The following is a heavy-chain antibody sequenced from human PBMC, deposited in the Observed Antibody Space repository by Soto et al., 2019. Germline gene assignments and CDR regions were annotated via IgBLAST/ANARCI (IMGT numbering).Heavy chain of an antibody. Sequence: GASVKVSCKASGYTFTGYYMHWVRQAPGQGLEWMGWINPNSGGTNYAQKFQGWVTMTRDTSISTAYMELSRLRSDDTAVYYCARAAGGLIEYSSSSGSRDAFDIWGQGTMVTVSS. D-gene: IGHD6-6*01. CDR1: GYTFTGYY. J-gene: IGHJ3*02. V-gene: IGHV1-2*04. CDR3: ARAAGGLIEYSSSSGSRDAFDI. CDR2: INPNSGGT.